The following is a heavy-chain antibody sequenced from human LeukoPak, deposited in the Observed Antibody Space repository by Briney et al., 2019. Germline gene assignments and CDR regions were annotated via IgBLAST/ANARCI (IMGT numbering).Heavy chain of an antibody. CDR3: ARDAPTTVA. CDR1: GYTFTDYY. J-gene: IGHJ3*01. CDR2: IIPIFGTA. D-gene: IGHD4-23*01. V-gene: IGHV1-69*05. Sequence: ASVKVSCKASGYTFTDYYLHWVRQAPGQGLEWMGGIIPIFGTANYAQKFQGRVTITTDESTSTAYMELSSLRSEDTAVYYCARDAPTTVAWGQGTMVTVSS.